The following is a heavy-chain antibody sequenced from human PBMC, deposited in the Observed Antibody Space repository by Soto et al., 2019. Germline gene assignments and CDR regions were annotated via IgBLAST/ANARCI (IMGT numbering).Heavy chain of an antibody. V-gene: IGHV4-31*02. J-gene: IGHJ4*02. CDR3: ARSYSNYGYFDY. D-gene: IGHD4-4*01. Sequence: SETLSLTCTVSGGSISSGGYYWSWIRQHTGKGLEWXGYXXYXGXXXYXXSLKSRVTISVDTSKNQFSLKLSSVTAADTAVYYCARSYSNYGYFDYWGQGTLVTVSS. CDR1: GGSISSGGYY. CDR2: XXYXGXX.